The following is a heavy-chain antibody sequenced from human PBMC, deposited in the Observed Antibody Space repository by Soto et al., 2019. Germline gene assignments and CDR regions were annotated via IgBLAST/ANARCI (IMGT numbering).Heavy chain of an antibody. CDR1: GLTFSTSA. D-gene: IGHD5-18*01. CDR3: AAPPKRDGYNYGS. CDR2: IHVGSGTT. V-gene: IGHV1-58*01. J-gene: IGHJ5*02. Sequence: QVHLVQSGPEVRKPGTSVKVSCKASGLTFSTSAVQWVRQARGQRLEWIGWIHVGSGTTKYSQQFQERVTITRDMATSTAYMELSSLSFEDTAVFYCAAPPKRDGYNYGSWGQGTLVTVSS.